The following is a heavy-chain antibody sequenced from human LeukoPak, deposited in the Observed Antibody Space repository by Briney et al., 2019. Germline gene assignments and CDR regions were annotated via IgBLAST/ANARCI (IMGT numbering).Heavy chain of an antibody. CDR2: IYHSGST. J-gene: IGHJ5*02. V-gene: IGHV4-30-2*01. D-gene: IGHD2-2*01. Sequence: SQTLSLTCAVSGGSISSGGYSWSWIRQPPGKGLEWIGYIYHSGSTYYNPSLKSRVTISVDRSKNQFSLKLSSVTAADTAVYYCARAGRGYCSSTSCEYNWFDPWGQGTLVTVSS. CDR1: GGSISSGGYS. CDR3: ARAGRGYCSSTSCEYNWFDP.